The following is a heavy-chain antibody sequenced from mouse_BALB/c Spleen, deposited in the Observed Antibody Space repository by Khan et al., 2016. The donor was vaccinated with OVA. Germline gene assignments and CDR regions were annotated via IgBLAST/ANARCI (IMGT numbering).Heavy chain of an antibody. CDR2: IWCGGIT. CDR1: GFSLTSYG. Sequence: QVQLKQSGPGLVQPSQSLSITCTVSGFSLTSYGVHWVRQSPGKGLEWLGVIWCGGITDYSAVFISRLSISKDNSKRQVFFKMNSLQANDTAIYYCARNYDYDEGLAYWGQGTLVTVSA. D-gene: IGHD2-4*01. J-gene: IGHJ3*01. CDR3: ARNYDYDEGLAY. V-gene: IGHV2-2*02.